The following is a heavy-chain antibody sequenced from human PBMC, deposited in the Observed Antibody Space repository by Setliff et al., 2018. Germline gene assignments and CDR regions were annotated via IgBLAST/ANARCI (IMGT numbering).Heavy chain of an antibody. CDR1: GFTISYYA. Sequence: PGGSLRLSCAASGFTISYYAIHWVRQAPGKGLEWVAVSRYAENYQYYADSVKGRFTISRDNSENTLYLQMNSLRPDDTAVYHCARTCSGSGCYAGLESWGQGTPVTVSS. J-gene: IGHJ4*02. D-gene: IGHD2-15*01. CDR2: SRYAENYQ. V-gene: IGHV3-30-3*01. CDR3: ARTCSGSGCYAGLES.